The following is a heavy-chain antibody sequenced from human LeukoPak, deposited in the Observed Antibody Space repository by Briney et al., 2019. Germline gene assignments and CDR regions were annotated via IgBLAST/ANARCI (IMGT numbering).Heavy chain of an antibody. CDR1: GFTFTSYA. D-gene: IGHD2/OR15-2a*01. Sequence: GGSLRLSCAASGFTFTSYAMSWVRQAPGKRLEWVSAISGSGGSTYYAESVKGRFTISRDNSKNTLYLQMNSLRAEDTAVYYCAKDPLVNSQEYFDYWGQGALVTVSS. V-gene: IGHV3-23*01. J-gene: IGHJ4*02. CDR2: ISGSGGST. CDR3: AKDPLVNSQEYFDY.